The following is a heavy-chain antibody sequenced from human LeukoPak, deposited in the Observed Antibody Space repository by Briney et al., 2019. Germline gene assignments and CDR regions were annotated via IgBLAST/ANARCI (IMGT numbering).Heavy chain of an antibody. V-gene: IGHV1-2*02. CDR3: ANIVVVPAALYGDDAFDI. CDR1: GYTFTSYG. Sequence: ASVKVSCKASGYTFTSYGISWVRQAPGQGLEWMGWINPNSGGTNYAQKFQGRVTMTRDTSISTAYMELSRLRSDDTAVYYCANIVVVPAALYGDDAFDIWGQGTMVTVSS. D-gene: IGHD2-2*01. J-gene: IGHJ3*02. CDR2: INPNSGGT.